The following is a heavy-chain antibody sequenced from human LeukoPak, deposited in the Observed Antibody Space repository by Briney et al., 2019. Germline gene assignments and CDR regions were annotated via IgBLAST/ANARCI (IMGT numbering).Heavy chain of an antibody. D-gene: IGHD3-9*01. CDR2: IYYSGST. Sequence: SETLSLTCTVSGGSISSGGYYWSWIRQHPGKGLEWIGYIYYSGSTYYNPSLKSRVTISVDTSKNQFSLKLSSVTAADTAVYYCATNYDKKRAFDIWGQGTMVTVSS. V-gene: IGHV4-31*03. CDR3: ATNYDKKRAFDI. J-gene: IGHJ3*02. CDR1: GGSISSGGYY.